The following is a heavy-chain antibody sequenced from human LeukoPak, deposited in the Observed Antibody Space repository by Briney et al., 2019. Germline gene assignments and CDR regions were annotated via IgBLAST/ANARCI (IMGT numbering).Heavy chain of an antibody. Sequence: PSETLSLTCTVSGGSISSYYWSWIRQPPGKGLEWIGEINHSGSTNYNPSLKSRVTISVDTSKNQFSLKLSSVTAADTAVYYCARGVKLVYAADHDAFDIWGQGTMVTVSS. CDR2: INHSGST. CDR3: ARGVKLVYAADHDAFDI. CDR1: GGSISSYY. V-gene: IGHV4-34*01. D-gene: IGHD2-8*01. J-gene: IGHJ3*02.